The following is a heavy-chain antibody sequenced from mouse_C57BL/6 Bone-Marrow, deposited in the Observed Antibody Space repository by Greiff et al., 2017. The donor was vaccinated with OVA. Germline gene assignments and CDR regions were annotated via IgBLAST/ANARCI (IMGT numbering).Heavy chain of an antibody. CDR1: GYSITSGYY. D-gene: IGHD2-2*01. Sequence: EVQLQESGPGLVKPSQSLSLTCSVTGYSITSGYYWNWIRQFPGNKLEWMGYISYDGSNNYNPSLKNRISITRDTSKNQFFLKLNSVTTEDTATYYCARDNYGYDPYYFDYWGQGTTLTVSS. J-gene: IGHJ2*01. CDR3: ARDNYGYDPYYFDY. V-gene: IGHV3-6*01. CDR2: ISYDGSN.